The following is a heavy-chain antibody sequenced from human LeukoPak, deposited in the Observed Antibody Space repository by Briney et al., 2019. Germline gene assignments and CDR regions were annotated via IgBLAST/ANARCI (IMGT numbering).Heavy chain of an antibody. V-gene: IGHV1-69*04. J-gene: IGHJ4*02. D-gene: IGHD2-21*02. CDR1: GYTFTTYD. CDR2: IIPILGIA. CDR3: ASHVVLVTATFDY. Sequence: SVKVSCKASGYTFTTYDISWVRQAPGQGLEWMGRIIPILGIANYAQKFQGRVTITADKSTSTAYMELSSLRSEDTAVYYCASHVVLVTATFDYWGQGTLVTVSS.